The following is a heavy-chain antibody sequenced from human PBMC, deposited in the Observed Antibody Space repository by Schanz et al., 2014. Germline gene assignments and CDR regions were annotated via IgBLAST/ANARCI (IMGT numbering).Heavy chain of an antibody. CDR2: IKKDGSEK. Sequence: EVQLVESGGDLVQPGGSLRLSCAASGFTFSGFCMTWVRQAPGKGLEWVANIKKDGSEKYYVYSLKGRFTISRDNAKNSLFLQMNSLRPEDTAVYYCARGRVLESWGQGTLVTVSS. V-gene: IGHV3-7*01. CDR1: GFTFSGFC. CDR3: ARGRVLES. J-gene: IGHJ5*02. D-gene: IGHD1-1*01.